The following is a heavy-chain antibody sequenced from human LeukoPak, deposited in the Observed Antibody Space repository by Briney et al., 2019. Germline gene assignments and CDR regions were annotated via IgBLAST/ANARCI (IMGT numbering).Heavy chain of an antibody. J-gene: IGHJ4*02. D-gene: IGHD3-22*01. V-gene: IGHV5-51*01. CDR2: IYPGDSDT. Sequence: GESLKISCKGSGYSFTSYWIGWVRQMPGKGLEWMGIIYPGDSDTGYSPSFQGQVTISADKSISTAYLQWSSLKASDTAMYYCARVYDSSGYYDYFDYWGQGTLVTVSS. CDR3: ARVYDSSGYYDYFDY. CDR1: GYSFTSYW.